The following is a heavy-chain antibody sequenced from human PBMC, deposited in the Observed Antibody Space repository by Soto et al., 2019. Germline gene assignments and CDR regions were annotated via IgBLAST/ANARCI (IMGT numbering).Heavy chain of an antibody. CDR2: IVVGSGNT. CDR3: AAQYGETGVGGDY. D-gene: IGHD4-17*01. V-gene: IGHV1-58*02. Sequence: SVKFSCKAAGFTFTSSAMQWVRQARGQLLECIVWIVVGSGNTNYXXKFQERVXXTGDMSTSTAXMELSXLRSEDTAVYYCAAQYGETGVGGDYWRQGTLVTVSS. CDR1: GFTFTSSA. J-gene: IGHJ4*02.